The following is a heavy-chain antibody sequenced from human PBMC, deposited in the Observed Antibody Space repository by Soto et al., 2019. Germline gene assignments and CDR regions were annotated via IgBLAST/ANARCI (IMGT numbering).Heavy chain of an antibody. CDR1: GGSFSGYY. CDR3: GSITPSYSSSSDVRGYNWFDP. D-gene: IGHD6-6*01. J-gene: IGHJ5*02. Sequence: SETLSLTCAVYGGSFSGYYWSWIRQPPGKGLEWIGEINHSGSTNYNPSLKSRVTISVDTSKNQFSLKLSSVTAADTAVYYCGSITPSYSSSSDVRGYNWFDPWGQGTLVTVSS. V-gene: IGHV4-34*01. CDR2: INHSGST.